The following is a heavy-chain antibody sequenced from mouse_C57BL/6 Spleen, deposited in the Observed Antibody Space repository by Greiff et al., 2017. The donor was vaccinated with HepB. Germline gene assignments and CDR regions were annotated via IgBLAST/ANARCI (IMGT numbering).Heavy chain of an antibody. D-gene: IGHD5-1*01. J-gene: IGHJ3*01. CDR3: AHEYGRRGFAY. Sequence: VQLKQSGPGMVKPSQSLSLTCTVTGYSITSGYDWHWIRHFPGNKLEWMGYISYSGSTNYNPSLKSRISITHDTAKNHFFLKLNSVTTEDTATYYWAHEYGRRGFAYWGQGTLVTVSA. CDR1: GYSITSGYD. CDR2: ISYSGST. V-gene: IGHV3-1*01.